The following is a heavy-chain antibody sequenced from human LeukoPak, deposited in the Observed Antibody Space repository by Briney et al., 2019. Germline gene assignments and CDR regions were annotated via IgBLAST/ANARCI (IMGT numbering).Heavy chain of an antibody. D-gene: IGHD2-2*01. V-gene: IGHV3-11*01. Sequence: GGSLRLSCAASGFTFSDYYMSWIRQAPGKGLEWVSYTSSSGSTIYYADSVKGRFTISRDNAKNSLYLQMNSLRAEDTAVYYCARFGYCSSTSCFRSDYYYGMDVWGQGTTVTVSS. CDR3: ARFGYCSSTSCFRSDYYYGMDV. J-gene: IGHJ6*02. CDR1: GFTFSDYY. CDR2: TSSSGSTI.